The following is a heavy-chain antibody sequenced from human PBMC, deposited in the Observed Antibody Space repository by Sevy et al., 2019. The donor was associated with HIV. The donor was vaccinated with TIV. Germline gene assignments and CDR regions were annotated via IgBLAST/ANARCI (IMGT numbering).Heavy chain of an antibody. CDR2: IKRKTDGGTR. V-gene: IGHV3-15*01. Sequence: GGSLRLSSAASGFSFNNAWMNWVRQAPGKGLEWVGHIKRKTDGGTRDYAASVKGRFTISRDDSENTLFLQINSLKTEDTAVYYCTTAPLVAAGDYKYYGMDVWGQGTTVTVSS. CDR3: TTAPLVAAGDYKYYGMDV. CDR1: GFSFNNAW. J-gene: IGHJ6*02. D-gene: IGHD6-13*01.